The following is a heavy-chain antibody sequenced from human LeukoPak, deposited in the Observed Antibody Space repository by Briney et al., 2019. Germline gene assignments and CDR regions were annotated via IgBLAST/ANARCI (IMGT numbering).Heavy chain of an antibody. J-gene: IGHJ4*02. CDR1: GYTFTSYD. D-gene: IGHD3-3*01. V-gene: IGHV1-8*01. CDR2: MNPNSGNT. CDR3: ARSEYDFWSGKVFDY. Sequence: ASVKVSCKASGYTFTSYDIDWVRQATGQGLEWKGWMNPNSGNTGYAQKFQGRVTMTRNTSISTAYMELSSLRSEDTAVYYCARSEYDFWSGKVFDYWGQGTLVTVSS.